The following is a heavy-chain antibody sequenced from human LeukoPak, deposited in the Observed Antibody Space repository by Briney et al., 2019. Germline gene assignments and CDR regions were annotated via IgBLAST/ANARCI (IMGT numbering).Heavy chain of an antibody. Sequence: PSETLSLTCAVSGGSISSGGYSWSWIRQPSGKGLEWIGYIYYSGSTNYNPSLKSRVTISVDTSKNQFSLKLSSVTAADTAVYYCARQLIYCTNGVCREMLDYWGQGTLVTVSS. J-gene: IGHJ4*02. D-gene: IGHD2-8*01. CDR2: IYYSGST. V-gene: IGHV4-61*08. CDR3: ARQLIYCTNGVCREMLDY. CDR1: GGSISSGGYS.